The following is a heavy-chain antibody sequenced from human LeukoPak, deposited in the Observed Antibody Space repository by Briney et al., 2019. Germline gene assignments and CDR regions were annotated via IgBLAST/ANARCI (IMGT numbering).Heavy chain of an antibody. CDR2: IWYDGSNK. CDR1: GFTFSSYG. V-gene: IGHV3-33*01. J-gene: IGHJ4*02. D-gene: IGHD3-22*01. CDR3: ARDGINYYDSSGYFDY. Sequence: GRSLRLSCAASGFTFSSYGMHWVRQAPGKGLEWVAVIWYDGSNKYYADSVKGRFTISRDNSENTLYLQMNSLRAEDTAVYYCARDGINYYDSSGYFDYWGQGTLVTVSS.